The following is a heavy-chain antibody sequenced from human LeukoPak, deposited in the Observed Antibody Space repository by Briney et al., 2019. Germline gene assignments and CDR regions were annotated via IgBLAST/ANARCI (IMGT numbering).Heavy chain of an antibody. CDR3: ARLDGSGSYPFDY. Sequence: GESLKISFKGPGYSFTTYWIGWVRQMPGKGLGWMGIIYPGDSDNRYSPSFQGQVTISADKSISTAYLQWSSLKASDTAMYYCARLDGSGSYPFDYWGQGTLVTVSS. V-gene: IGHV5-51*01. CDR2: IYPGDSDN. D-gene: IGHD3-10*01. J-gene: IGHJ4*02. CDR1: GYSFTTYW.